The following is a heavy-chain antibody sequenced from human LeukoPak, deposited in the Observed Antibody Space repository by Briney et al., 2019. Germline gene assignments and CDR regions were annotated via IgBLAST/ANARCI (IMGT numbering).Heavy chain of an antibody. J-gene: IGHJ6*03. CDR1: GYTFTSYD. CDR2: MNPNSGNT. CDR3: ARVPRGHWWYPDYYYYYMDV. D-gene: IGHD2-15*01. V-gene: IGHV1-8*03. Sequence: GASVKVSCKASGYTFTSYDINWVRQATGQGLEWMGWMNPNSGNTGYAQKFQGRVTITRNTSISTACMELSSLRSEDTAVYYCARVPRGHWWYPDYYYYYMDVWGKGTTVTVSS.